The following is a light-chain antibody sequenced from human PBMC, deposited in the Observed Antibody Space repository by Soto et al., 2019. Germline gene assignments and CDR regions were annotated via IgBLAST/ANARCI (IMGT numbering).Light chain of an antibody. Sequence: QSALTQPPSASGSPGQSVTFSCTGTSSDVGGFDYVSWYQQHPGKAPKLIIYEVTKRPSGVPDRFSGSKSGYTASLTVSGLQTEDEADYYCTSYAGSNNVVFGGGTKLTVL. CDR1: SSDVGGFDY. CDR2: EVT. J-gene: IGLJ2*01. V-gene: IGLV2-8*01. CDR3: TSYAGSNNVV.